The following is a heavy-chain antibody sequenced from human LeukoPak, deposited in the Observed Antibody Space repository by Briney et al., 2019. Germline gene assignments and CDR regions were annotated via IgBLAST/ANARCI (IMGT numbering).Heavy chain of an antibody. D-gene: IGHD3-3*01. CDR3: AAYYDFWSGQGGLYYGMDV. CDR1: GFNFQGYV. J-gene: IGHJ6*02. V-gene: IGHV3-23*01. CDR2: ISGSGGST. Sequence: GGSLRLSCVASGFNFQGYVMTWVRQAPGKGLEWVSAISGSGGSTYYADSVKGRFTISRDNSKNTLYLQMNSLRAEDTAVYYCAAYYDFWSGQGGLYYGMDVWGQGTTVTVSS.